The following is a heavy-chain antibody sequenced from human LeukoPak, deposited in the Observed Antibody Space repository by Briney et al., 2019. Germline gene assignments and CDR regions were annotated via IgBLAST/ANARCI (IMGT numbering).Heavy chain of an antibody. D-gene: IGHD6-19*01. CDR1: GGSISSSNYY. J-gene: IGHJ4*02. V-gene: IGHV4-39*01. CDR3: ARHASVDGNWPRPLDY. Sequence: PSETLSLTCTVSGGSISSSNYYWGWIRQPPGKGLEWIGNIYYSGSTYYKPSLKTRVTISVDTSKNQFYLKLTSVTAADTAVYYCARHASVDGNWPRPLDYWGQGSLVTVSS. CDR2: IYYSGST.